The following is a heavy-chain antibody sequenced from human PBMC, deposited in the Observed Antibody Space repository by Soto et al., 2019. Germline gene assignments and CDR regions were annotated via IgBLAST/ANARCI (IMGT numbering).Heavy chain of an antibody. CDR3: ARDVKYSGTSGYGMDV. CDR1: GFTFSTYA. D-gene: IGHD1-1*01. Sequence: QVQLVESGGGVVQPGRSLRLSCAASGFTFSTYALHWVRQAPGKGLEWVAVISNDGTYKYYADSVKGRFTISRDNSKNTMDLQMNRLRAEDTAVYYCARDVKYSGTSGYGMDVWGQGTTVTVS. J-gene: IGHJ6*02. CDR2: ISNDGTYK. V-gene: IGHV3-30-3*01.